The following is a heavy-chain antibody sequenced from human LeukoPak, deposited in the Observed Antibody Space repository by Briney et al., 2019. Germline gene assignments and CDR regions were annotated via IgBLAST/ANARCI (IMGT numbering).Heavy chain of an antibody. Sequence: GASVKVSCKASGYTFTSYGISWVRQAPGQGLEWMGWISAYNGNTNYAQKLQGRVTMTTDTSTSTAYMELSSLRSEDTAVYYCTTGKIYCSSCSDDYWGQGTLVTVSS. J-gene: IGHJ4*02. CDR3: TTGKIYCSSCSDDY. V-gene: IGHV1-18*01. CDR1: GYTFTSYG. D-gene: IGHD6-13*01. CDR2: ISAYNGNT.